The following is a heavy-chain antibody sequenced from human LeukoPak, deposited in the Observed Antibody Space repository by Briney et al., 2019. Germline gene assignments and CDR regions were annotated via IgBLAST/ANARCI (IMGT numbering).Heavy chain of an antibody. CDR2: IKTKTDGGTT. J-gene: IGHJ4*02. CDR1: GFIFPNAW. CDR3: TTATIYDFWNGYFKAFDY. Sequence: GGSLRLSCAASGFIFPNAWMNWVRQAPGKGLEWVGHIKTKTDGGTTDYAAPVKGRFTISRDDSKNTLYLQMHSLKTEDTAVYFCTTATIYDFWNGYFKAFDYWGQGTLVTVSS. D-gene: IGHD3-3*01. V-gene: IGHV3-15*07.